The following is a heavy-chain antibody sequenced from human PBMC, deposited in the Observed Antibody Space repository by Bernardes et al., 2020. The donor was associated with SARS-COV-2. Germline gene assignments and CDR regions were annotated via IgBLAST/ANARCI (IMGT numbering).Heavy chain of an antibody. Sequence: SETLSLTCTVSGGSISSYYWSWIRQPPGKGLEWIGYIYYSGSTNYNPSLKSRVTISVDTSKNQFSLKLSSVTAADTAVYYCSRVGAMGMDVWGQGTTVTVSS. V-gene: IGHV4-59*01. CDR3: SRVGAMGMDV. D-gene: IGHD1-26*01. CDR1: GGSISSYY. J-gene: IGHJ6*02. CDR2: IYYSGST.